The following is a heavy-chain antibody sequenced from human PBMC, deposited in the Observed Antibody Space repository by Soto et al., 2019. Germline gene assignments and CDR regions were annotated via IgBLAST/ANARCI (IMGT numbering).Heavy chain of an antibody. CDR2: MYFGGSF. CDR3: ARSYYDSTGFAVDP. J-gene: IGHJ5*02. D-gene: IGHD3-22*01. CDR1: GASVSHGY. Sequence: QMQLQASGPGLVKPSETLSLTCNVSGASVSHGYWSWIRQPPGKGLEWIGFMYFGGSFNYNPSLTSRATLXVXTXXNQFSMKLTSLTASDTAVYYCARSYYDSTGFAVDPWGQGTLVTVSS. V-gene: IGHV4-59*02.